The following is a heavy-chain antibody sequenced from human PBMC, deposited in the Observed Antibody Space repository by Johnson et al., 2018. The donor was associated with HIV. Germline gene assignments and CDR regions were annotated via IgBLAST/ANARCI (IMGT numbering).Heavy chain of an antibody. CDR2: IKQDGSEK. V-gene: IGHV3-7*03. CDR3: ARVRTAAGFDAFDI. D-gene: IGHD6-13*01. Sequence: VQLVESGGGLVKPGGSLRLSCAASGFTFSDYYMSWIRQAPGKGLEWVANIKQDGSEKYYVDSVKGRLTISRDNAKNSLYLQMNSLRAEDTALYYCARVRTAAGFDAFDIWGQGTMVTVSS. CDR1: GFTFSDYY. J-gene: IGHJ3*02.